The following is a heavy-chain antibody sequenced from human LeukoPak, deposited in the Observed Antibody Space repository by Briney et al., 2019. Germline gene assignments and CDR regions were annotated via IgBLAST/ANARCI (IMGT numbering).Heavy chain of an antibody. J-gene: IGHJ4*02. CDR2: ISGSGGST. D-gene: IGHD3-22*01. V-gene: IGHV3-23*01. CDR3: AKELYYYDSSGYYGD. CDR1: GFTFSSYS. Sequence: PGGSLRLSCAASGFTFSSYSMNWVRQAPGKGLEWVSAISGSGGSTYYADSVKGRFTISRDNSKNTLYLQMNSLRAEDTAVYYCAKELYYYDSSGYYGDWGQGTLVTVSS.